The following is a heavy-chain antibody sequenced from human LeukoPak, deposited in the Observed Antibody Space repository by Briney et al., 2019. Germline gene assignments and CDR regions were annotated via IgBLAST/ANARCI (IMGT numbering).Heavy chain of an antibody. D-gene: IGHD6-19*01. J-gene: IGHJ4*02. Sequence: SETLSLTCTVSGGSISGYYWSWIRQPPGKGLEWIGYFYYSGSTNYNPSLKSRVTISVDTSKNQFSLKLRSVTAADTAMYYCARDYSGWYEFDYWGQGILVTVSS. CDR1: GGSISGYY. CDR3: ARDYSGWYEFDY. V-gene: IGHV4-59*01. CDR2: FYYSGST.